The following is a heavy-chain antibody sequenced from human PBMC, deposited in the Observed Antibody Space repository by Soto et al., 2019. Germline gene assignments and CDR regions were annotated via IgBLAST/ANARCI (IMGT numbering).Heavy chain of an antibody. D-gene: IGHD6-6*01. J-gene: IGHJ4*02. CDR2: ISSGAITI. V-gene: IGHV3-11*01. Sequence: GGSLRLSCAASGFTFSDYYMNWIRQAPGKGLEWVSYISSGAITIYYADSVKGRFTISRDNAKNPLYLQMNSLRAEDTAVYYCAGQYSSSSVEFWGQGTLVTVSS. CDR3: AGQYSSSSVEF. CDR1: GFTFSDYY.